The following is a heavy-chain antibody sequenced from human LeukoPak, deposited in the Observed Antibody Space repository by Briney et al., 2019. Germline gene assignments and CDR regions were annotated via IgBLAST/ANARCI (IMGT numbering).Heavy chain of an antibody. D-gene: IGHD6-13*01. V-gene: IGHV3-23*01. CDR3: AKGDSSSWYNWFDP. CDR2: ISGSGGST. J-gene: IGHJ5*02. Sequence: PGGSLRLSCAASGFTFSSYAMSRVRQAPGKGLEWVSAISGSGGSTYYADSVKGRFTISRDNSKNTLYLQMNSLRAEDTAVYYCAKGDSSSWYNWFDPWGQGTLVTVSS. CDR1: GFTFSSYA.